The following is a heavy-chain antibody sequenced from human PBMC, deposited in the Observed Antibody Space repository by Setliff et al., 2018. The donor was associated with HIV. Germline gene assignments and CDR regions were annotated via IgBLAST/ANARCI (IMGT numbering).Heavy chain of an antibody. D-gene: IGHD4-4*01. CDR1: GGPSTDHY. CDR2: IHHTGYI. Sequence: ETLSLTCAVYGGPSTDHYWNWIRQSPGMGLEWIAEIHHTGYINYNPSLRSRVSVSRDMSSNQFSLRLSSVTAADAAVYYCAAFFVTPMTTQDFWGQGTLVTVAS. CDR3: AAFFVTPMTTQDF. J-gene: IGHJ4*02. V-gene: IGHV4-34*01.